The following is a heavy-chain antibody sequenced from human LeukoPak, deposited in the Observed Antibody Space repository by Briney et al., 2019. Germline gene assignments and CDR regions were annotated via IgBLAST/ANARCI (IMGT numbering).Heavy chain of an antibody. Sequence: GGSLRLSCAASGFTFSTYWMSWVRQAPGKGLEWVANINLDGSERFYVDFVKGRFTISRDNADNSMYLQMNSLRAEDTAVYYCGRVIAGAIDYWGQGTLVTVSS. CDR1: GFTFSTYW. CDR2: INLDGSER. D-gene: IGHD6-13*01. V-gene: IGHV3-7*01. CDR3: GRVIAGAIDY. J-gene: IGHJ4*02.